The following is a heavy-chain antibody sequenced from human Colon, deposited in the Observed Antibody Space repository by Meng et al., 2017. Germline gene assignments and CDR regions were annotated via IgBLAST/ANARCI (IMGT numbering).Heavy chain of an antibody. V-gene: IGHV4-38-2*02. CDR1: GYSISTGYF. CDR2: IYHRGTT. CDR3: VRLVVTSPIDY. D-gene: IGHD2-21*02. J-gene: IGHJ4*02. Sequence: GSLRLSCTVSGYSISTGYFWGWIRQPPGKGLEWIASIYHRGTTHYSPSLNSRATITVDTAKNQFFLNLTSVTAADTAVYFCVRLVVTSPIDYWGQGTLVTVSS.